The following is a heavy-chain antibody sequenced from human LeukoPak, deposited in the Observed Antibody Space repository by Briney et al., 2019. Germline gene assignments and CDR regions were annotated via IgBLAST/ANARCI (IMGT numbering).Heavy chain of an antibody. Sequence: GGSLRLSCVASGFTISSNYMSWVRQAPGKGLEWVSIIYTGGSTYYADSVKGRFTISRDNSKNTLYLQMNSLRAEDTAVYYCAKRAEAVAGYYGMDVWGQGTTVTVSS. D-gene: IGHD6-19*01. CDR1: GFTISSNY. V-gene: IGHV3-53*05. CDR3: AKRAEAVAGYYGMDV. J-gene: IGHJ6*02. CDR2: IYTGGST.